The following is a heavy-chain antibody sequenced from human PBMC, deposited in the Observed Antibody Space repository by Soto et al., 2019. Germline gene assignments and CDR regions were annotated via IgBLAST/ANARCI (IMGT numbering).Heavy chain of an antibody. CDR3: ARDSGQYYYDSSVS. J-gene: IGHJ4*02. CDR1: GGTFSSYA. Sequence: ASVKVSCKASGGTFSSYAISWVRQAPGQGLEWMGGIIPIFGTANYAQKFQGRVTITADESTSTAYMELSSLRSEDTAVYYCARDSGQYYYDSSVSWGQGTLVTVSS. CDR2: IIPIFGTA. D-gene: IGHD3-22*01. V-gene: IGHV1-69*13.